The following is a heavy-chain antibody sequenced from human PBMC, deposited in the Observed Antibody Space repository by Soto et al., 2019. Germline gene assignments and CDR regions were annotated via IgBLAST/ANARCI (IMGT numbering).Heavy chain of an antibody. J-gene: IGHJ4*02. CDR2: MSGTGGST. V-gene: IGHV3-23*01. CDR1: GFTFSNFA. Sequence: GGSLRLSCAASGFTFSNFAMSWVRQAPGKGLEWVSAMSGTGGSTYYADSVKGRFTLSRDNSKNTLSLQMTGLRAEDTAVYYCEKGTPRPSWYYLEFDYWGQGTLVTVSS. D-gene: IGHD6-13*01. CDR3: EKGTPRPSWYYLEFDY.